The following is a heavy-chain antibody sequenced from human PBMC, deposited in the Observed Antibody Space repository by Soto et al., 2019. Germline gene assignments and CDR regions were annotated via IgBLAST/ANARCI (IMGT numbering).Heavy chain of an antibody. V-gene: IGHV1-8*01. CDR1: GYTFTSYD. CDR3: AIHGYSNPRTEYYYYYYMDV. D-gene: IGHD4-4*01. CDR2: MNPNSGNT. Sequence: ASVKVSCKASGYTFTSYDINWVRQATGQGLEWMGWMNPNSGNTGYAQKFQGRVTMTRNTSISTAYMELSSLRSEDAAVYYCAIHGYSNPRTEYYYYYYMDVRGKRTTVTVSS. J-gene: IGHJ6*03.